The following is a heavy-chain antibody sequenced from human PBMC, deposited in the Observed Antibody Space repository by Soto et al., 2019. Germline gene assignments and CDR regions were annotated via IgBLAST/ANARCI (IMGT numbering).Heavy chain of an antibody. D-gene: IGHD6-6*01. CDR3: TTGSTSTKNY. V-gene: IGHV3-15*01. Sequence: VQLVESGGGLVKPGGSLRLSCAASGFTFSNAWLSWVRQAPGMGLEWVGRIKSKTDGGTTDYTTPVKGRFTISRDDSKNMLYLQMNSLRTEDTAVYYCTTGSTSTKNYWGQGTLVTVSS. CDR1: GFTFSNAW. J-gene: IGHJ4*02. CDR2: IKSKTDGGTT.